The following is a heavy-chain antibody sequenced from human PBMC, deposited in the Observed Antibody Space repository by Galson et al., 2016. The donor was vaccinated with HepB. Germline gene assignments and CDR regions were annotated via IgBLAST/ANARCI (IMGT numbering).Heavy chain of an antibody. V-gene: IGHV1-18*04. Sequence: SVKVSCKASGYSFTAYGITWVRQAPGQGLEWMGWISTYTGNTMYAQRLQGRVTMTTDTFTTTVYMELRRLRSDDTAVYYCARVPLPYYYDSSGPFDSWGQGTLVTVSS. CDR3: ARVPLPYYYDSSGPFDS. CDR2: ISTYTGNT. D-gene: IGHD3-22*01. CDR1: GYSFTAYG. J-gene: IGHJ4*02.